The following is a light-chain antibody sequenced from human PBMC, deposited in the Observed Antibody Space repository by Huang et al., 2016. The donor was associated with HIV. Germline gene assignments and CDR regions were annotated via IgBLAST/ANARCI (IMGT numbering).Light chain of an antibody. CDR1: QDIRNT. CDR2: GAA. Sequence: DIQMTQSPSSLSASVGDRVTITLRASQDIRNTLAWYQQKPGKPPRLLLYGAATLDFGVPSRFAGSGSGTDYTLTISSLQAEDFATYHCQQYFTTPQTFGQGTKVEVK. V-gene: IGKV1-NL1*01. J-gene: IGKJ1*01. CDR3: QQYFTTPQT.